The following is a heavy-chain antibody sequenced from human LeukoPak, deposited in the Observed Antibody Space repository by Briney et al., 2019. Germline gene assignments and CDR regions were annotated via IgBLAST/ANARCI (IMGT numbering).Heavy chain of an antibody. CDR2: ISYDGSNK. V-gene: IGHV3-30-3*01. Sequence: GGSLRLSCAASGFTFSSYAMHWVRQAPGKGLEWVAVISYDGSNKYYADSVKGRFTISRDNSKNTLYLQMNSLRAEDTAVYYCVREGGCSSTSCYTDFDYWGQGTLVTVSS. CDR3: VREGGCSSTSCYTDFDY. D-gene: IGHD2-2*02. CDR1: GFTFSSYA. J-gene: IGHJ4*02.